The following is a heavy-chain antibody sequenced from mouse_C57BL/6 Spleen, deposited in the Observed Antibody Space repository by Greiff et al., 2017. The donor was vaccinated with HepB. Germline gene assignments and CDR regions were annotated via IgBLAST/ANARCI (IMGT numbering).Heavy chain of an antibody. V-gene: IGHV1-69*01. Sequence: QVQLQQPGAELVMPGASVKLSCKASGYTFTSYWMHWVKQRPGQGLEWIGEIDPSDSYTNYNQKFKGKSTLTVDKSSSTADMQLSSLTSEDSAVYYCAYGNYFDYWGQGTTLTVSS. J-gene: IGHJ2*01. D-gene: IGHD2-10*02. CDR3: AYGNYFDY. CDR1: GYTFTSYW. CDR2: IDPSDSYT.